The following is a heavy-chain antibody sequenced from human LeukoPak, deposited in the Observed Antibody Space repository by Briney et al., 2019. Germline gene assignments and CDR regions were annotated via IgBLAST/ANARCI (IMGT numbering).Heavy chain of an antibody. CDR3: ARDPGYSSFDY. V-gene: IGHV3-7*01. CDR2: INRDGSVK. D-gene: IGHD5-12*01. Sequence: GGSLRHSCAVSGFTFSNYWVTWVRHTPGKGLEFVANINRDGSVKNYVDSVKGRFTISRDNAKNSLYLQMSSLRVDDTAIYYCARDPGYSSFDYWGQGTLVTVSS. CDR1: GFTFSNYW. J-gene: IGHJ4*02.